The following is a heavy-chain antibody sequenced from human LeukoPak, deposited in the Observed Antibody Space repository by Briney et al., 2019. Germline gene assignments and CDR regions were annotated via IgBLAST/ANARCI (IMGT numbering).Heavy chain of an antibody. CDR3: ARDGLPVALDK. V-gene: IGHV3-9*01. CDR2: ISWNSGSI. D-gene: IGHD2-2*01. Sequence: GGSLRLSCAASGFTFDDYAMHWVRQAPGKGLEWVSGISWNSGSIGYADSVKGRFTISRDKVKNSLYLQMNSLRGDDTAVYYCARDGLPVALDKWGQGTLVTVSS. J-gene: IGHJ4*02. CDR1: GFTFDDYA.